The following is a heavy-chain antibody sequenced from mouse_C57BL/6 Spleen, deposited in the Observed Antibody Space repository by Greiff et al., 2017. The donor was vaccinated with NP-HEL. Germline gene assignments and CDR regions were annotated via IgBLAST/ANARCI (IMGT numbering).Heavy chain of an antibody. CDR2: ISSGSSTI. CDR3: ARDDYDAGDYAMDY. J-gene: IGHJ4*01. Sequence: VQLKESGGGLVKPGGSLKLSCAASGFTFSDYGMHWVRQAPEKGLEWVAYISSGSSTIYYADTVKGRFTISRDNAKNTLFLQMTSLRSEDTAMYYCARDDYDAGDYAMDYWGQGTSVTVSS. D-gene: IGHD2-4*01. V-gene: IGHV5-17*01. CDR1: GFTFSDYG.